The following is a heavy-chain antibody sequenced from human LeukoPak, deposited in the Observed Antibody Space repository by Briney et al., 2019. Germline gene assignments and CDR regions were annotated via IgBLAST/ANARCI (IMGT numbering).Heavy chain of an antibody. V-gene: IGHV3-49*03. CDR3: TDSSGYLLPDY. D-gene: IGHD3-22*01. J-gene: IGHJ4*02. Sequence: GGSLRLSCSASGFTFRDYTVSWFRQAPGKGLEWVGLIRSEAYSGTTEYATSVKDRFTISRDDSNSIAYLHMNSLKTEDTAVYYCTDSSGYLLPDYWGQGTLVAVSS. CDR2: IRSEAYSGTT. CDR1: GFTFRDYT.